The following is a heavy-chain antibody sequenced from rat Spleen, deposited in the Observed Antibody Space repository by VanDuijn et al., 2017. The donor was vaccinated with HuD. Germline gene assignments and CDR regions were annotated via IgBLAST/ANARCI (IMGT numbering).Heavy chain of an antibody. Sequence: EVQLVESGGGLVQPGRSMKLSCAASGFTFSDYYMAWVRQAPKKGLEWVASISYEGSGTYYGDSVKGRFTISRENAKRTLYLQMNSLRSEDTATYYCTTSMFTTDYYYEGWFAYWGQGTLVTVSS. J-gene: IGHJ3*01. V-gene: IGHV5-22*01. D-gene: IGHD1-6*01. CDR3: TTSMFTTDYYYEGWFAY. CDR1: GFTFSDYY. CDR2: ISYEGSGT.